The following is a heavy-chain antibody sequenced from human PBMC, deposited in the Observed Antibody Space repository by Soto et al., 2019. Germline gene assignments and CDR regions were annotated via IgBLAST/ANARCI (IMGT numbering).Heavy chain of an antibody. CDR2: LANDGSYQ. Sequence: QVQRVESGGGVVQPGGSLRLSCAASGFTFSGYGMHWVRQSPGEGLEWVAILANDGSYQYYAESVKGRFTISRDNSKNTLYLQMDSLRPEDTAVYYCARSIGGSSYYPPDYWGQGTLVTVSS. D-gene: IGHD2-15*01. CDR1: GFTFSGYG. J-gene: IGHJ4*02. V-gene: IGHV3-30*03. CDR3: ARSIGGSSYYPPDY.